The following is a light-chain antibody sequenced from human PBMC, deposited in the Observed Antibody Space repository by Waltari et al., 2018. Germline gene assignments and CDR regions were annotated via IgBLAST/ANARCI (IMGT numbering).Light chain of an antibody. V-gene: IGKV3-15*01. CDR2: DRS. J-gene: IGKJ4*01. CDR1: HAVSTN. Sequence: ETVMTQSPATLSVSPGESVTLSCGASHAVSTNVAWYQHRPGQAPRLLIYDRSTRATDIPARFRGGGSGSDFTLTISNLQSEDFAEYYCQQYNQWPLTFGGGTKVEIK. CDR3: QQYNQWPLT.